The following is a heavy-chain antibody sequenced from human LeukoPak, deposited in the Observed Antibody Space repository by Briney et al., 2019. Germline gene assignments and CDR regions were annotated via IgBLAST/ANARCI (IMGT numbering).Heavy chain of an antibody. CDR2: ISSSSSYI. V-gene: IGHV3-21*01. CDR3: VSSCGGDCYSSG. D-gene: IGHD2-21*02. CDR1: GFTFSSSS. J-gene: IGHJ4*02. Sequence: GGSLRLSCAASGFTFSSSSMNWVRQAPGKGLEWVSSISSSSSYIYYADSVKGRFTISRDNAKNSLYLQMNSLRAEDTAVYYCVSSCGGDCYSSGWGQGTLVTVSS.